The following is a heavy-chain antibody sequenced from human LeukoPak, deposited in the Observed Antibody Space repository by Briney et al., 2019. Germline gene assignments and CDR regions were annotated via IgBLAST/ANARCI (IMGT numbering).Heavy chain of an antibody. D-gene: IGHD3-9*01. CDR2: ISSSSSYI. J-gene: IGHJ5*02. CDR3: ATRAGILTGYLRASGGWFDP. CDR1: GFTFSSYS. V-gene: IGHV3-21*01. Sequence: GGSLRLSCAASGFTFSSYSMNWVRQAPGKGLEWVSSISSSSSYIYYADSVKGRFTISRDNAKNSLYLQMNSLRAEDTAVYYCATRAGILTGYLRASGGWFDPWGQGTLVTISS.